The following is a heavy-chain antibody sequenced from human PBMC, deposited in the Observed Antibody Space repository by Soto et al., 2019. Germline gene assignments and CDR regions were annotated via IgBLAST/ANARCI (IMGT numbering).Heavy chain of an antibody. V-gene: IGHV4-59*01. CDR1: GGSISSNY. CDR2: VYNSGST. D-gene: IGHD6-13*01. J-gene: IGHJ4*02. Sequence: SETLSLTCTVSGGSISSNYWTWIRQPPGKGLEWIGYVYNSGSTNYNPSLKSRVTISEDTSKSQFSLKVNSMTAADTAVYYCARYRREAVAGYTLDNWGQGILVTSPQ. CDR3: ARYRREAVAGYTLDN.